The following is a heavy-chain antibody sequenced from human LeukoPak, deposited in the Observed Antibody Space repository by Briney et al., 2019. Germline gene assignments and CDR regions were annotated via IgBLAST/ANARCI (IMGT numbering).Heavy chain of an antibody. D-gene: IGHD3-22*01. V-gene: IGHV3-23*01. Sequence: GGSLRLSCAPSGFTFTTYAMSWVRQPPGKGREWVSPISGSGGSTYYADSVKGRFTISRDNSKNTLYLQMNSLRAEDTAVYYCAKDGAAYYYDSSGYYYWGQGTLVTVSS. CDR2: ISGSGGST. J-gene: IGHJ4*02. CDR3: AKDGAAYYYDSSGYYY. CDR1: GFTFTTYA.